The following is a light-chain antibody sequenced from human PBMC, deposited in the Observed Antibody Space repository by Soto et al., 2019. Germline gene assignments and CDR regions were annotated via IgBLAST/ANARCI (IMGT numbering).Light chain of an antibody. J-gene: IGKJ4*01. CDR2: TAS. V-gene: IGKV1-6*01. Sequence: AIQITQSPSSLSASVGDRVTITWRASQGIRSELGWYQQKPGKAPNLLIYTASTLQSGVPSRFSGSGSGTDFTLTISSLQPEDFATYYCIQDYNYPLTFGGGTKVDI. CDR1: QGIRSE. CDR3: IQDYNYPLT.